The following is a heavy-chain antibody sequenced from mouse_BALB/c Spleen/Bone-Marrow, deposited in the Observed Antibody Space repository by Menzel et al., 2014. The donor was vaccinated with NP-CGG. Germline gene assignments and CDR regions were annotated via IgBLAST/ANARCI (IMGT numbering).Heavy chain of an antibody. V-gene: IGHV1-4*01. CDR1: GYTFTRYT. CDR2: IIPSSGYT. CDR3: TIRYYAMDY. D-gene: IGHD1-1*01. Sequence: VQLQQSGAELARPGASVKMSCQASGYTFTRYTMHWEKQRPGQGLEWIGYIIPSSGYTNYNQKFKDKATLTADKSSSTAYMQLSSLTSEDPAVYYCTIRYYAMDYWGQGTSVTVSS. J-gene: IGHJ4*01.